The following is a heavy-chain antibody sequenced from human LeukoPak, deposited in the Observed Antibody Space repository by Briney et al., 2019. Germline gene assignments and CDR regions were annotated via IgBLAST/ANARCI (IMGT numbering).Heavy chain of an antibody. CDR3: ARGDIVATKPNREFDY. D-gene: IGHD5-12*01. J-gene: IGHJ4*02. V-gene: IGHV3-7*01. CDR1: GFTFSSYW. CDR2: IKQDGSEK. Sequence: GGSLRLSCAASGFTFSSYWMSWVRQAPGKGLEWVANIKQDGSEKYYVDSVKGRFTISRDNAKNSLYLQMNSLRAEDTAVYYCARGDIVATKPNREFDYWGQGTLVTVSS.